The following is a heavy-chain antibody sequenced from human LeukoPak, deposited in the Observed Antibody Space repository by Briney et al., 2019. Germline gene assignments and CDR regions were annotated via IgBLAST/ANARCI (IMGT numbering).Heavy chain of an antibody. J-gene: IGHJ4*02. CDR2: ISSSSSYI. V-gene: IGHV3-21*01. Sequence: PGGSLRLSCAVSGFTFSNYWMNWVRQAPGKGLEWVSSISSSSSYIYYADSVKGRFTISRDNAKNSLYLQMNSLRAEDTAVYYCARDGVYSNYVVRRGYFDYWGQGTLVTVSS. CDR3: ARDGVYSNYVVRRGYFDY. CDR1: GFTFSNYW. D-gene: IGHD4-11*01.